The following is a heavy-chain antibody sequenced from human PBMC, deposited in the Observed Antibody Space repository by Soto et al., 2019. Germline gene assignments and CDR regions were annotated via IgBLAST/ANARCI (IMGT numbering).Heavy chain of an antibody. CDR3: AREHYYDSSGPLRY. CDR1: GFTFSSYA. Sequence: GGSLRLSCAASGFTFSSYAMHWVRQPPGKGLEWVAVISYDGSKKYYADSVKGRFTISRDNSKNTLYLQMNSLRADDTAVFYCAREHYYDSSGPLRYWGQGXLVTVSS. CDR2: ISYDGSKK. D-gene: IGHD3-22*01. J-gene: IGHJ4*02. V-gene: IGHV3-30-3*01.